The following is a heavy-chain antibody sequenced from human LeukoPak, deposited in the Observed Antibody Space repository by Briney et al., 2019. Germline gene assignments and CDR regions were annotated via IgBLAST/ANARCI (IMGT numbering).Heavy chain of an antibody. Sequence: GGSLRLSCAASGLTFSSYVMHWVRQAPGRGVEGVAVIWYDGSNKYYADSVKGRFTISRDNSKNPLYLQMNSLRAEDTAVYYCAREVTYSSSWYHYYYYMDVWGKGTTVTASS. CDR1: GLTFSSYV. D-gene: IGHD6-13*01. J-gene: IGHJ6*03. CDR3: AREVTYSSSWYHYYYYMDV. CDR2: IWYDGSNK. V-gene: IGHV3-33*01.